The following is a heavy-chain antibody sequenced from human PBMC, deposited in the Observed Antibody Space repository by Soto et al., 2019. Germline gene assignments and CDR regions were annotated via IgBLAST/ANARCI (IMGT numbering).Heavy chain of an antibody. D-gene: IGHD3-10*01. J-gene: IGHJ4*02. CDR1: GFTFSSYG. V-gene: IGHV3-30*18. CDR3: AKDHHRGVGGVIITGGFDY. Sequence: QVQLVESGGGVVQPGRSLRLSCAASGFTFSSYGMHWVRQAPGKGLEWVAVISYDGSNKYYADSVKGRFTISRDNSKNTLYLQMNSLRAEDTAVYYCAKDHHRGVGGVIITGGFDYWGQGTLVTVSS. CDR2: ISYDGSNK.